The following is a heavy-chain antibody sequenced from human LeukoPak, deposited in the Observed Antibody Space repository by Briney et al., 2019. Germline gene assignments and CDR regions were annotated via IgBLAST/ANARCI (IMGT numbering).Heavy chain of an antibody. CDR1: GGSFSGYY. CDR3: ARDRYGYSGYDSYNWFDP. Sequence: SETLSLTCAVYGGSFSGYYWSWMRQPAGKGLEWIGRIYTSGRTNYNPSLKSRVTISVDTSKNQFSLKLSSVTAADTAVYYCARDRYGYSGYDSYNWFDPWGQGTLVTVSS. J-gene: IGHJ5*02. V-gene: IGHV4-4*07. CDR2: IYTSGRT. D-gene: IGHD5-12*01.